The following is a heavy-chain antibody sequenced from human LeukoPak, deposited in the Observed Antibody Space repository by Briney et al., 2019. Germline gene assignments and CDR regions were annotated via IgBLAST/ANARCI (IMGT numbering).Heavy chain of an antibody. Sequence: PWETLSLTCTVSGGSISSGGYYWSWIRQPPGKGLEWIGYIYHSGSTYYNPSLKSRVTISVYRSKNQFSLKLSSVTAADTAVYYCARQRASSTSHNWFDPWGQGTLVTVSS. CDR1: GGSISSGGYY. J-gene: IGHJ5*02. D-gene: IGHD2-2*01. CDR2: IYHSGST. V-gene: IGHV4-30-2*01. CDR3: ARQRASSTSHNWFDP.